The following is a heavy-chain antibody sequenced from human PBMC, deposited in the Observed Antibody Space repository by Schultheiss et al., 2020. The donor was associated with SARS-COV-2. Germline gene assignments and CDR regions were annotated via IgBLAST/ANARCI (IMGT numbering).Heavy chain of an antibody. CDR3: ARGPPGGGYHYYGMDV. Sequence: SQTLSLTCTVSGGSISSYYWSWIRQPPGKGLEWIGEIYHSGSTNYNPSLKSRVTISVDTSKNQFSLKLSSVTAADTAVYYCARGPPGGGYHYYGMDVWGQGTTVTVSS. CDR2: IYHSGST. J-gene: IGHJ6*02. V-gene: IGHV4-59*01. CDR1: GGSISSYY. D-gene: IGHD3-10*01.